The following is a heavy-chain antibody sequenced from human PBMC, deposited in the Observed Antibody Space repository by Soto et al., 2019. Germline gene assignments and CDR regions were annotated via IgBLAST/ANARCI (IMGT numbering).Heavy chain of an antibody. V-gene: IGHV2-5*02. CDR2: IYWDDDK. D-gene: IGHD3-10*01. J-gene: IGHJ5*02. Sequence: QITLKESGPTLVKPTQTLTLTCTFSGFSLSTSGMGVGWIRQPPGQALEWLAIIYWDDDKRYSPSLKNRLTITTDTSKARVVLTMTNMEPTDTATYYCAQRPGDNWFDPWGQGTLVTVSS. CDR1: GFSLSTSGMG. CDR3: AQRPGDNWFDP.